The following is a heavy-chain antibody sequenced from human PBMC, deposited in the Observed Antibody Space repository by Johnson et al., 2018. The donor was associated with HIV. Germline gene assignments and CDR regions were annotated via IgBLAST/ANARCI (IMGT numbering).Heavy chain of an antibody. D-gene: IGHD5-24*01. Sequence: VQLVESGGGLVQPGGSLRLSCAASGFTFSSYDMHWVRQATGKGLEWVSAIGTAGDTYYPGSVKGRFTISRENAKNSLYLQMNSLRAGDTAVYYCARAMGDGYPGMKAFDIWGQGTMVTVSS. V-gene: IGHV3-13*01. J-gene: IGHJ3*02. CDR2: IGTAGDT. CDR3: ARAMGDGYPGMKAFDI. CDR1: GFTFSSYD.